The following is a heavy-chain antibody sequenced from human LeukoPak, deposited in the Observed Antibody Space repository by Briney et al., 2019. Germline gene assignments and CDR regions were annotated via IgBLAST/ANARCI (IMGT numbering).Heavy chain of an antibody. J-gene: IGHJ4*02. CDR3: ARGETYYDFWSGYLPFDY. V-gene: IGHV4-39*01. D-gene: IGHD3-3*01. Sequence: SETLSLTCTVSGGSISSSSYYWGWIRQPPGKGLEWIESIYYSGSTYYNPSLKSRVTISVDTSKNHFSLKLSSVTAADTAVYYCARGETYYDFWSGYLPFDYWGQGTLVTVSS. CDR2: IYYSGST. CDR1: GGSISSSSYY.